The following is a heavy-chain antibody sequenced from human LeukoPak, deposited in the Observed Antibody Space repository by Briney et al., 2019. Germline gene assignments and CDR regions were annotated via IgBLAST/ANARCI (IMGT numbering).Heavy chain of an antibody. CDR2: ISGSGGST. CDR3: AKFGGTTHYFDY. D-gene: IGHD3-16*01. CDR1: GFTFNDYA. V-gene: IGHV3-23*01. Sequence: GGSLRLSCVASGFTFNDYAMSWVRQAPGKGPEWVSGISGSGGSTYYADSVKGRFTISRDNSKNTLYLQMNSLRAEDTAVYYCAKFGGTTHYFDYWGQGTLVTVSS. J-gene: IGHJ4*02.